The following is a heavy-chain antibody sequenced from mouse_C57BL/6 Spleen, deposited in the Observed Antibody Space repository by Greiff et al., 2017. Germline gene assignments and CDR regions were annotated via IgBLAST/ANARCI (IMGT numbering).Heavy chain of an antibody. Sequence: QVQLQQSGAELVKPGASVKISCKASGYAFSSYWMNWVKQRPGKGLEWIGQIYPGDGDTNYNGKFKGKATLTADKSSSTAYMQLSSLTSEDSAVYFCSRSPYYYCSSFDYWGQGTTLTVSS. J-gene: IGHJ2*01. V-gene: IGHV1-80*01. CDR3: SRSPYYYCSSFDY. D-gene: IGHD1-1*01. CDR2: IYPGDGDT. CDR1: GYAFSSYW.